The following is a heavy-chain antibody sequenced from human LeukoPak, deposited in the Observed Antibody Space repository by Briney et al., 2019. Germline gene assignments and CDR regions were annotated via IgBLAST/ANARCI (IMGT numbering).Heavy chain of an antibody. CDR1: GFTFSSYA. CDR2: TSYDGSNK. V-gene: IGHV3-30*04. CDR3: AKDMNGYGLYAFDI. J-gene: IGHJ3*02. Sequence: PGGSLRLSCAASGFTFSSYAMHWVRQAPGKGLEWVAVTSYDGSNKYYADSVKGRFTISRDNAKNSLYLQMNSLRAEDMALYNCAKDMNGYGLYAFDIWGQGTMVTVSS. D-gene: IGHD5-18*01.